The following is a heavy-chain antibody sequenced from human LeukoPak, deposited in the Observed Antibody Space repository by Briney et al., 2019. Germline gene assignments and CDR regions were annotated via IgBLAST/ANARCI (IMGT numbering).Heavy chain of an antibody. CDR3: ARRCWDCSGGSCCTDAFDI. Sequence: GESLKISCKGSGYNFTSYWIGWVRQMPGKGLERMGIIYPGDSDTRYSPSFQGQVTISADKSISTAYLQWSSLKASDTAMYYCARRCWDCSGGSCCTDAFDIWGQGTMVTVSS. D-gene: IGHD2-15*01. J-gene: IGHJ3*02. V-gene: IGHV5-51*01. CDR1: GYNFTSYW. CDR2: IYPGDSDT.